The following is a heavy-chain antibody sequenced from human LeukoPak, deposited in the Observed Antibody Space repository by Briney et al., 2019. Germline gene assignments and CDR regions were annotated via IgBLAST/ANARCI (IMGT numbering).Heavy chain of an antibody. Sequence: GGSLRLSCAASGFTFTSYSMNWVRQAPGKGLEWVSYISSSGSTIYYADSVKGRFTISRDNAKNSLYLQMNSLRAEDTAVYYCARMYYDILTGNRPFDYWGQGTLVTVSS. V-gene: IGHV3-48*04. J-gene: IGHJ4*02. CDR1: GFTFTSYS. CDR2: ISSSGSTI. D-gene: IGHD3-9*01. CDR3: ARMYYDILTGNRPFDY.